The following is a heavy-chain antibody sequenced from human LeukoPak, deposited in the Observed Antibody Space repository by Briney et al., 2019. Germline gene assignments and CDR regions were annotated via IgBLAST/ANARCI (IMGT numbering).Heavy chain of an antibody. CDR1: GGTFSSYA. J-gene: IGHJ4*02. CDR3: ARVHLGRSWSFDY. D-gene: IGHD6-13*01. V-gene: IGHV1-69*05. Sequence: GASVKVSCKASGGTFSSYAISWVRQAPGQGLEWMGRIIPIFGTANYAQKFQGRVTITTDESTSTAYMELSSLRSEDTAVYYCARVHLGRSWSFDYWGQGTLVTVSS. CDR2: IIPIFGTA.